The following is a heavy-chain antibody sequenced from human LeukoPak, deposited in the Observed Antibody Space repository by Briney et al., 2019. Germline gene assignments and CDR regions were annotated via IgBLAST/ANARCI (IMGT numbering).Heavy chain of an antibody. Sequence: GGSLRLSCAASGFTFSSYAMHWVRQAPGKGLEWVAVISYDGSNKYYADSVKGRFTISRDNAKNSLYLQMNSLRAEDTAVYYCARLHGLVRGVINYYYGMDVWGQGTTVTVSS. CDR2: ISYDGSNK. J-gene: IGHJ6*02. CDR3: ARLHGLVRGVINYYYGMDV. D-gene: IGHD3-10*01. V-gene: IGHV3-30-3*01. CDR1: GFTFSSYA.